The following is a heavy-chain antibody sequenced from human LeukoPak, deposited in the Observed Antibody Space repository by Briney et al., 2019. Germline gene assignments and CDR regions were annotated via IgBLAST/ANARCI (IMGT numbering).Heavy chain of an antibody. CDR2: ISSSSSYI. Sequence: GGSLRLSCAASGFTFSSYSMNWVRQAPGKGLEWVPSISSSSSYIYYADSVKGRFTISRDNAKNSLYLQMNSLRAEDTAVYYCARDRTVKKWFGEKPLPDAFDIWGQGTMVTVSS. CDR3: ARDRTVKKWFGEKPLPDAFDI. CDR1: GFTFSSYS. V-gene: IGHV3-21*01. D-gene: IGHD3-10*01. J-gene: IGHJ3*02.